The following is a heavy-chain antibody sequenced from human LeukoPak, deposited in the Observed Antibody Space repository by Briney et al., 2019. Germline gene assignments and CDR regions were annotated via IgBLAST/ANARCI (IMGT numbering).Heavy chain of an antibody. V-gene: IGHV3-30*02. D-gene: IGHD5-24*01. CDR2: IPYDGSNK. Sequence: PGGSLRLSCAASGFTFSSYVMHWVRQAPGKGLEWLAFIPYDGSNKYYADSVKGRFTISRDNSKNTLYLQMNSLRAEDTAVYYCAKRSGKMATGNFDYWGQGTLVTVSS. CDR1: GFTFSSYV. CDR3: AKRSGKMATGNFDY. J-gene: IGHJ4*02.